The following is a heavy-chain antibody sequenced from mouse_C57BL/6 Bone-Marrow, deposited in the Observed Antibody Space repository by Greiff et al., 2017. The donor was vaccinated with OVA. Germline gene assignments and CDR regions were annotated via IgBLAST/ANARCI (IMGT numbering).Heavy chain of an antibody. J-gene: IGHJ2*01. V-gene: IGHV1-69*01. Sequence: QVQLQQPGAELVMPGASVKLSCKASGYTFTSYWMHWVKQRPGQGLEWIGEIDPSDSYTNYNQKFKGKSTLTVDKSSSTAYMQLSSLTSEDSAVYYCARGIRRDFDYWGQGTTLTVSS. CDR3: ARGIRRDFDY. CDR2: IDPSDSYT. CDR1: GYTFTSYW. D-gene: IGHD2-12*01.